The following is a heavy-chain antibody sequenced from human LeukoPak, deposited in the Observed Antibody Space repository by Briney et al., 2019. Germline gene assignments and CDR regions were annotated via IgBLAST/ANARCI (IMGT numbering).Heavy chain of an antibody. CDR3: ARSERVAGYFDY. V-gene: IGHV1-2*06. D-gene: IGHD6-19*01. CDR1: GYTFTGYY. Sequence: ASVKVSCKASGYTFTGYYMHWVRQAPGQGLEWMGRINPNSGGTNYAQKFQGRVTMTRDTSISTAYMELSRLRSDDTAMYYCARSERVAGYFDYWGQGTLVTVSS. J-gene: IGHJ4*02. CDR2: INPNSGGT.